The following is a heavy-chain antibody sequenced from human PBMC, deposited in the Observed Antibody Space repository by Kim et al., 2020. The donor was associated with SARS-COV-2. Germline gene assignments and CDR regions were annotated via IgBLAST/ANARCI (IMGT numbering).Heavy chain of an antibody. CDR1: GFTFSSYG. D-gene: IGHD3-22*01. Sequence: GGSLRLSCAASGFTFSSYGMHWVRQAPGKGLEWVAVIWYDGSNKYYADSVKGRFTISRDNSKNTLYLQMNSLRAEDTAVYYCAREGNDSSGYYVFLDYWGQGTLVTVSS. CDR3: AREGNDSSGYYVFLDY. V-gene: IGHV3-33*01. J-gene: IGHJ4*02. CDR2: IWYDGSNK.